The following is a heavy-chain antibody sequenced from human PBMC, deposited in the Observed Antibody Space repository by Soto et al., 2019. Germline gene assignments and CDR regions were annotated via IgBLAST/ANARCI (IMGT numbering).Heavy chain of an antibody. J-gene: IGHJ4*02. CDR2: FYTTGRA. D-gene: IGHD3-10*01. CDR3: ARDIGSYAYGEGY. CDR1: GGSISSSY. Sequence: SETLSLTCSVSGGSISSSYWNWIRQPAGKGLEWIGRFYTTGRASYNPSLKGRLTLSGDTSKNQFSLRLGSVTAADTAVYYCARDIGSYAYGEGYWGQGIQVTVSS. V-gene: IGHV4-4*07.